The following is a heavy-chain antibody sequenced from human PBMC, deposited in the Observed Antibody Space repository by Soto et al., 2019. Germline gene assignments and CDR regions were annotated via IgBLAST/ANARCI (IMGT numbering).Heavy chain of an antibody. D-gene: IGHD1-26*01. V-gene: IGHV3-23*01. J-gene: IGHJ6*02. CDR1: GFSFSSYA. CDR2: ISGSGSPT. Sequence: EVQLLESGGGLGQPGGSLRLSCAASGFSFSSYAMTWVRQAPGRGLEWVSAISGSGSPTYYADSVKGRFTISRDNSNYTLCLQMNSLRADDTAADYCASDMSGGTYNYYNGMDVLGQGTTVTVSS. CDR3: ASDMSGGTYNYYNGMDV.